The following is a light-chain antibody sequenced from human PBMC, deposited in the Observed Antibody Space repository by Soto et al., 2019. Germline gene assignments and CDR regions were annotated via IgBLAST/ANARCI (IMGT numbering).Light chain of an antibody. CDR1: QSISSSY. J-gene: IGKJ4*01. V-gene: IGKV3-20*01. CDR3: QQGYSTLLS. CDR2: GAS. Sequence: EIVLTQSPGTLSLSPGERATLSCRASQSISSSYLAWYQQKPGQAPRLLIYGASSRATGIPDRFSGSGSGTDFTLTIGRLEPEDFATYYCQQGYSTLLSFGGGTTVELK.